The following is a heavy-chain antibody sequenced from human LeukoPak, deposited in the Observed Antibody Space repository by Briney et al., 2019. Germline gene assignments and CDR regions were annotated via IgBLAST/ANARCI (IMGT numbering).Heavy chain of an antibody. J-gene: IGHJ4*02. V-gene: IGHV3-7*01. Sequence: GGSLRLSCAASGFTFSSYWMSWVRQAPGKGLEWVANIEQDGSEKYYVDSVKGRFTISRDNAKNSLYPQMNSLRAEDTAVYYCARDKIVGATHFDYWGQGTLVTVSS. D-gene: IGHD1-26*01. CDR3: ARDKIVGATHFDY. CDR2: IEQDGSEK. CDR1: GFTFSSYW.